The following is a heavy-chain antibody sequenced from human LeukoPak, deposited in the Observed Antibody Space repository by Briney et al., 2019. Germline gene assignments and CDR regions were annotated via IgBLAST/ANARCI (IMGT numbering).Heavy chain of an antibody. Sequence: GGSLRLSCTVSGFTVSSNSMSWVRQAPGKGLEWVSFIYSDNTHYSDSVKGRFTISRDNSKNTLYLQMNSPRAEDTAVYYCARVGAMRRYYYDSSGYYFDYWGQGTLVTVSS. CDR3: ARVGAMRRYYYDSSGYYFDY. CDR2: IYSDNT. CDR1: GFTVSSNS. V-gene: IGHV3-53*01. J-gene: IGHJ4*02. D-gene: IGHD3-22*01.